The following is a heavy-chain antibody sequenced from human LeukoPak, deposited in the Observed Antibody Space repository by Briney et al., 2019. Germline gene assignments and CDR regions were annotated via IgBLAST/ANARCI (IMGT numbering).Heavy chain of an antibody. J-gene: IGHJ4*02. Sequence: PGGSLRLSCVASGFTFINYAMNWVRQAPEKGLEWVSTVSGPGTTTYYADSVKGRFTVSRDNSKNTVFLQMDSLRAEDTAVYYCATRRSGNYFATFDYWGQGILVTVSS. CDR1: GFTFINYA. CDR3: ATRRSGNYFATFDY. V-gene: IGHV3-23*01. CDR2: VSGPGTTT. D-gene: IGHD3-22*01.